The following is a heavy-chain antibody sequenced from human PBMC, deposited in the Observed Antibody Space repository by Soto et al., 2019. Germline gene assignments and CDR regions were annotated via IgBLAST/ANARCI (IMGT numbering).Heavy chain of an antibody. CDR1: GYTFNSYG. CDR2: ISAYNDNT. Sequence: VASVKVSCKASGYTFNSYGISWVRQAPGQGLEWMGWISAYNDNTDYAQNLQGRVTMTTDTSTSTAYMELRSLRSDDTAVYYCARDQGITTFGVYSMYYYGMDVWGPGTTVTVSS. CDR3: ARDQGITTFGVYSMYYYGMDV. J-gene: IGHJ6*02. V-gene: IGHV1-18*01. D-gene: IGHD3-3*01.